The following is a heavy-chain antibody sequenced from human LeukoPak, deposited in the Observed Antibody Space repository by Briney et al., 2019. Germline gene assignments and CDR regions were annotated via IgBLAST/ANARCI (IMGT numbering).Heavy chain of an antibody. CDR2: IKQEGSEK. Sequence: GRSLRLSCAAAGFTFSSYWMTWVSQAQGKGLEWVANIKQEGSEKYWVDSVKGRFTISRDNAKNSLYLQMNSLRAEDTAVYYCARGYSYAFDYWGQGTLVTVSS. D-gene: IGHD5-18*01. CDR1: GFTFSSYW. V-gene: IGHV3-7*03. CDR3: ARGYSYAFDY. J-gene: IGHJ4*02.